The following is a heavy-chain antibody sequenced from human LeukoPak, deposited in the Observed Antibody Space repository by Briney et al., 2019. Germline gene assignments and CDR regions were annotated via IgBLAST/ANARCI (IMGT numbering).Heavy chain of an antibody. CDR2: ISSSGSTI. Sequence: GGSLRLSCAASGFTFSSYEMNWVRQAPGKGLVWVSYISSSGSTIYYADSVKGRFTISRDNAKNSLYLQMNSLRAEDTAVYYCAGDSYRAELPCDYWGQGTLVTVSS. CDR3: AGDSYRAELPCDY. J-gene: IGHJ4*02. D-gene: IGHD1-7*01. CDR1: GFTFSSYE. V-gene: IGHV3-48*03.